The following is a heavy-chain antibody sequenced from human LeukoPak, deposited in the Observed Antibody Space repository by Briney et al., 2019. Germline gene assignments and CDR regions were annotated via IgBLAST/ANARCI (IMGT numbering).Heavy chain of an antibody. CDR3: VRDADWSFDY. D-gene: IGHD2-21*01. Sequence: PGGSLRLSCTASGFILSNHGMNWVRQAPGKGLEWISYISSTSSDIYYLDSVKGRFTISRDTSKNTVYVQMNSLRSEDTAVYYCVRDADWSFDYWGQGTLVTVSS. J-gene: IGHJ4*02. CDR1: GFILSNHG. CDR2: ISSTSSDI. V-gene: IGHV3-48*01.